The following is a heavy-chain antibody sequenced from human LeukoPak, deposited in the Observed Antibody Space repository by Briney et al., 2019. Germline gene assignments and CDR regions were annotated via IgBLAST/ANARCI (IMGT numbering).Heavy chain of an antibody. CDR1: GFTFSSYA. CDR2: ITDSGINT. J-gene: IGHJ4*02. V-gene: IGHV3-23*01. Sequence: GGSLRLPCAAPGFTFSSYAMAWVRQAPVKGLEWVSVITDSGINTYYTDSVKGRFTISRDNSKNTLYLQMNILRAEDTAVYYCAKGTLGSCSGASCYPLDYWGQGTLVTVSS. D-gene: IGHD2-15*01. CDR3: AKGTLGSCSGASCYPLDY.